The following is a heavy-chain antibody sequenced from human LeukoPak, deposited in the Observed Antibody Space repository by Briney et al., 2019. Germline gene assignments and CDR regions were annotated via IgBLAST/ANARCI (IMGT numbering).Heavy chain of an antibody. V-gene: IGHV4-59*01. J-gene: IGHJ4*02. CDR1: GGSISSYY. CDR2: IYYSGST. Sequence: SETLSLTCTVSGGSISSYYWSWIRQPPGKGLEWIGYIYYSGSTNYNPSLKSRVTISVDTSKNQFSLKLSPVTAADTAVYYCARVRDFDFFDYWGQGTLVTVSS. CDR3: ARVRDFDFFDY. D-gene: IGHD3-3*01.